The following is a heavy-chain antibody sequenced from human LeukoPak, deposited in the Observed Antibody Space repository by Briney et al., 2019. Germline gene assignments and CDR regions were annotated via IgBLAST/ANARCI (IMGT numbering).Heavy chain of an antibody. Sequence: SETLSLTCTVSGGSISSYYWSWIRQPPGKGLEWIGHIYYTGSTNYNPPLKSRVTISIDTSKNQFSLQLSSVTAADTAVYYCARDSGSGTYYWGQGTLVTVSS. CDR3: ARDSGSGTYY. CDR1: GGSISSYY. D-gene: IGHD6-19*01. CDR2: IYYTGST. J-gene: IGHJ4*02. V-gene: IGHV4-59*01.